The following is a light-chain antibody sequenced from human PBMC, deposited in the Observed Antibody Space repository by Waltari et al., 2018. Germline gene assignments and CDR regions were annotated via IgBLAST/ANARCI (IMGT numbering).Light chain of an antibody. J-gene: IGLJ2*01. CDR3: CSYAAGGSSVL. CDR2: EDS. CDR1: SSAVGSSNL. Sequence: QSALTQPASVSGSPGQSITISCTGTSSAVGSSNLVSWYQQPPGKVPKLMIYEDSKRPSGLSNRFSGSKSGNTASLTISGLQAEDEADYYCCSYAAGGSSVLFGGGTKLTVL. V-gene: IGLV2-23*01.